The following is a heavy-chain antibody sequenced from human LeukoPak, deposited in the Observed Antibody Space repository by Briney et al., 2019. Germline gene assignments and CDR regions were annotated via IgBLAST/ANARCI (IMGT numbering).Heavy chain of an antibody. CDR1: GFTFSSYS. J-gene: IGHJ3*02. D-gene: IGHD3-3*01. Sequence: GGSLRLSCAASGFTFSSYSMNWVRQAPGKGLEGVSYISSSSSTIYYADSVKGRFTISRDNAKNSLYLQMNSLRAEDTAVYYCARDLWASAYYDFWSGYWDAFDIWGQGTMVTVSS. CDR2: ISSSSSTI. CDR3: ARDLWASAYYDFWSGYWDAFDI. V-gene: IGHV3-48*01.